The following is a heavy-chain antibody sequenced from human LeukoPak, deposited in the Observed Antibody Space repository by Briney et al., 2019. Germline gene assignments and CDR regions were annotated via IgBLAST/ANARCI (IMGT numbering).Heavy chain of an antibody. CDR2: ISWDGGRT. CDR3: AKENSIRRYYYDSSGYLDY. CDR1: GFTFDDYT. D-gene: IGHD3-22*01. Sequence: GGSMRLSCAASGFTFDDYTMHWVRQAPGKVMEWVSLISWDGGRTYYADSVKGRFTISRDNSKNSLYLQMNSLRTEDTALYYCAKENSIRRYYYDSSGYLDYWGQGTLVTVSS. J-gene: IGHJ4*02. V-gene: IGHV3-43*01.